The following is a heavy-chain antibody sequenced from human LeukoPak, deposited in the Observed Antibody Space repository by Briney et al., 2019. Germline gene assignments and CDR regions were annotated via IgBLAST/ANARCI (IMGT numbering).Heavy chain of an antibody. Sequence: SQTLSLTCTVSGGSISSGGYYWSWIRQHPGKGLEWIGYIYYSGSTYYNPSLKSRVTISVDTSKNQFSLKLSSVTAADTAVYNCAREKALSGYYTYSDYWGQGTLVTVSS. CDR1: GGSISSGGYY. D-gene: IGHD3-3*01. CDR2: IYYSGST. J-gene: IGHJ4*02. CDR3: AREKALSGYYTYSDY. V-gene: IGHV4-31*03.